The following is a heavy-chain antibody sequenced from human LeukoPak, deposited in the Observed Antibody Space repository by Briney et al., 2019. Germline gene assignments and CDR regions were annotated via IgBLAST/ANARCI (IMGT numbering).Heavy chain of an antibody. CDR1: GGSFSGYY. D-gene: IGHD3-10*01. V-gene: IGHV4-34*01. CDR2: INHSGST. J-gene: IGHJ6*03. CDR3: ARVFDSGSQAYFYYMDV. Sequence: SETLSLTCAVYGGSFSGYYWSWIRQPPGKGLEWIGEINHSGSTNYNPSLKSRVTMSVDTSKNQFSLKVSSVTAADTAVYYCARVFDSGSQAYFYYMDVWGNGTTVTIPS.